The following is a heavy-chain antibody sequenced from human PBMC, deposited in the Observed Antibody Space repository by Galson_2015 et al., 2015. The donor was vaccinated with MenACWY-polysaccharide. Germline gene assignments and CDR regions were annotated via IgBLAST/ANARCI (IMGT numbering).Heavy chain of an antibody. CDR3: AKGGTQYYYFDF. D-gene: IGHD2-15*01. J-gene: IGHJ2*01. CDR2: IYPGDSDT. CDR1: GYSFTTYW. V-gene: IGHV5-51*03. Sequence: QSGAEVKKPGESLKISCKTSGYSFTTYWIAWVRQMPGKGLEWMGIIYPGDSDTRYSPSFQGQVTISVDKSITTAYLQWRSLKASDTAMYYCAKGGTQYYYFDFWGRGTLVTVSS.